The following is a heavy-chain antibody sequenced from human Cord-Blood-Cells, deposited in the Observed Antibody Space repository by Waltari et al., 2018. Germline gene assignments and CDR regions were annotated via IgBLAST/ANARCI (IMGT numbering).Heavy chain of an antibody. V-gene: IGHV3-23*04. CDR2: ISGSGGST. CDR1: GLPFSSYA. CDR3: AKDYRRIAARLDY. D-gene: IGHD6-6*01. J-gene: IGHJ4*02. Sequence: EVQLVESGGGLVQPGGSLRLPCEASGLPFSSYAMSRVRQAPGKGLEWVSAISGSGGSTYYADSVKGRFTISRDNSKNTLYLQMNSLRAEDTAVYYCAKDYRRIAARLDYWGQGTLVTVSS.